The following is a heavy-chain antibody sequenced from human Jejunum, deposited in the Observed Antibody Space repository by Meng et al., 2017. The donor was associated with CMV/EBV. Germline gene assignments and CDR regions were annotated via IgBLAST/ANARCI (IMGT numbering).Heavy chain of an antibody. J-gene: IGHJ4*02. CDR2: IDWHDEK. D-gene: IGHD6-6*01. CDR3: ARTSEYSSSQAYFDY. Sequence: FSLPTDGMRVRCIRQPPGKALELLARIDWHDEKFYSTSLETRLTISKDTSKNQVVLTMTNMDPVDSATYYCARTSEYSSSQAYFDYWGQGTLVTVSS. CDR1: FSLPTDGMR. V-gene: IGHV2-70D*14.